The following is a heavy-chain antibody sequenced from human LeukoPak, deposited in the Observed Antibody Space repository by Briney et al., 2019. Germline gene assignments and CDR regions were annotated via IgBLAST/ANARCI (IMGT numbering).Heavy chain of an antibody. J-gene: IGHJ4*02. V-gene: IGHV1-18*01. CDR1: GYIFSSYG. CDR2: ISAYNGDT. CDR3: ARDPVHYYDSSGYWRY. Sequence: ASVKVSCTASGYIFSSYGISWVRQAPGEGLEWMGWISAYNGDTNYAQQFQGRVTMTTDKSTTTAYMELGSLRSDDTAVYYCARDPVHYYDSSGYWRYWGQGTLVTVSS. D-gene: IGHD3-22*01.